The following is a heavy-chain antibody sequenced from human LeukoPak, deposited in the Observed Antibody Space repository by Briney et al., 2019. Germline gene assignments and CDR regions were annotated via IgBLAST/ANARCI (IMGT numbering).Heavy chain of an antibody. CDR1: GFTFSLYN. J-gene: IGHJ6*02. CDR3: AREGASNGYHYGMDV. Sequence: GGSLRLSCAGSGFTFSLYNMHWVRQAPGKGLEWVALISFGGSPTYYADSVRGRFTISRDNSKDTLFLQMGSLKAEDTAVYYCAREGASNGYHYGMDVWGQGTTVSVSS. CDR2: ISFGGSPT. V-gene: IGHV3-30*04. D-gene: IGHD5-12*01.